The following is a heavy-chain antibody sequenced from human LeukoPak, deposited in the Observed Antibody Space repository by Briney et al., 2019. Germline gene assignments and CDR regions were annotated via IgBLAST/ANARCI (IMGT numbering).Heavy chain of an antibody. V-gene: IGHV3-23*01. Sequence: GGSLRLSCAASAFTVSTCAMSWVRQPPGEGLEWVSFITGYETYYRDSVRGRFTILRDTSKNTLYLQMHSLRVEDTAVYFCGSRPGPGLGPLDFWGQGTLVTVSS. CDR2: ITGYET. J-gene: IGHJ4*02. CDR1: AFTVSTCA. CDR3: GSRPGPGLGPLDF. D-gene: IGHD1-1*01.